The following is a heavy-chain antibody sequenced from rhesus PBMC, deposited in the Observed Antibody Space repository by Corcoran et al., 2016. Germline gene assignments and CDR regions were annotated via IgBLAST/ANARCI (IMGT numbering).Heavy chain of an antibody. CDR1: GGSISSSNW. D-gene: IGHD6-25*01. CDR3: ARGGAAAGTWSLDV. CDR2: ICGSGGST. V-gene: IGHV4-57*01. Sequence: QLQLQESGPGLVKPSETLSLTCAVSGGSISSSNWWSWIRQPPGKGLEWLGRICGSGGSTSYHPYLKSLVTISTVTAKTQFSLKLSSVPAADTAVYYCARGGAAAGTWSLDVWGRGVLVTVSS. J-gene: IGHJ5-2*02.